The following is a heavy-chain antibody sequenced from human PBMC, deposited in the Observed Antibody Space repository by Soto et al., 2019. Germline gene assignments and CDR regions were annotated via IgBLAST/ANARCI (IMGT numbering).Heavy chain of an antibody. CDR3: ARDDFWSGPTFHYYYYGMDV. V-gene: IGHV3-23*01. D-gene: IGHD3-3*01. CDR1: GFPFGNYH. CDR2: ISAGGDGT. Sequence: WSLRLSCEASGFPFGNYHMSWVRQAPGKGLEWVAGISAGGDGTTYADSVKGRFTISRDNSKNTLYLQMNSLRAEDTAVYYCARDDFWSGPTFHYYYYGMDVWGQGTTVTVSS. J-gene: IGHJ6*02.